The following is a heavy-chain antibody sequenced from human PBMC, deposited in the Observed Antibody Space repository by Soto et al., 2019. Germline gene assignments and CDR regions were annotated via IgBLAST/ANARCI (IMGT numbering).Heavy chain of an antibody. D-gene: IGHD3-10*01. V-gene: IGHV3-30*18. Sequence: GGSLRLSCAASGFTFSTHGMHWVRQAPGRGLEWVAVISHGGGDTYYADSVKGRFTVSRDNSRNTLYLQMNSLRPEDTAVYYCAKDSYYGSGTHYRGAGYWGQGTLVTVSS. CDR1: GFTFSTHG. J-gene: IGHJ4*02. CDR3: AKDSYYGSGTHYRGAGY. CDR2: ISHGGGDT.